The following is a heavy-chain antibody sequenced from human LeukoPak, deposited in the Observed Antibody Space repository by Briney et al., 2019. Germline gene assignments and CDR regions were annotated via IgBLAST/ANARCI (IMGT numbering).Heavy chain of an antibody. Sequence: SETLSLTCTVSGGYISSTSYYWGWIRQPPGKGLEWIGTIYYSGSTYYNPSLKSRVTISVDTSKNQFSLKLSSVTAADTAVYYCARPRGYCSGSRCYFSWFDPWGQGTLVTVSS. V-gene: IGHV4-39*01. CDR1: GGYISSTSYY. D-gene: IGHD2-15*01. CDR3: ARPRGYCSGSRCYFSWFDP. CDR2: IYYSGST. J-gene: IGHJ5*02.